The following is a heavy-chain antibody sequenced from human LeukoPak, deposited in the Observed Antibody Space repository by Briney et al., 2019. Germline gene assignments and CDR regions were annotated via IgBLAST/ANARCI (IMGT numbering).Heavy chain of an antibody. V-gene: IGHV3-53*01. D-gene: IGHD3-3*02. CDR1: GFTLSTYY. Sequence: GGSLRLSCAASGFTLSTYYMNCVRQAPGKGLEWVSIVYSGGSTYYADSVKGRFTISRDTSKNTLSLQMNRLRAEDTAVYFCARVGDHFHWNLDLWGRGTLVTVSS. J-gene: IGHJ2*01. CDR3: ARVGDHFHWNLDL. CDR2: VYSGGST.